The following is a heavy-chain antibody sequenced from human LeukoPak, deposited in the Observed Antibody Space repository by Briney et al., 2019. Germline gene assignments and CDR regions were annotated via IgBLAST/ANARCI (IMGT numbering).Heavy chain of an antibody. CDR3: TTDDFWSGYYNYYYYYYMDV. Sequence: PSETLSLTCAVSGGSIRSSKWWSWVRQAPGKGLEWVGRIKRKTDGGTTDYAAPVKGRFTISRDDSNNTLYLQMNSLKTEDTAVYYCTTDDFWSGYYNYYYYYYMDVWGKGTTVTVSS. CDR2: IKRKTDGGTT. D-gene: IGHD3-3*01. V-gene: IGHV3-15*01. J-gene: IGHJ6*03. CDR1: GGSIRSSKW.